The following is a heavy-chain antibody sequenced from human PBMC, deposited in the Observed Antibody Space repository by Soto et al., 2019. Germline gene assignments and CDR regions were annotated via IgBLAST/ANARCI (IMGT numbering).Heavy chain of an antibody. J-gene: IGHJ5*02. V-gene: IGHV1-24*01. CDR3: ATSALGTTSAWFDP. D-gene: IGHD1-26*01. CDR2: FDPEDGET. CDR1: GNTLTDLS. Sequence: ASVKVSCKVSGNTLTDLSIHWVRQAPGKGLEWMGGFDPEDGETIYAQKFQGRITMTEDTSTDTAYMELSSLRSEDTAVYYCATSALGTTSAWFDPWGQGSLVTVSS.